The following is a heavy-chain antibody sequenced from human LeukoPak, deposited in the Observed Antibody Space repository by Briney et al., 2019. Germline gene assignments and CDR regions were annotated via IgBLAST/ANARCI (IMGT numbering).Heavy chain of an antibody. CDR2: ISAYNGDT. J-gene: IGHJ2*01. CDR1: GFIFTKHG. Sequence: ASVKVSCKTSGFIFTKHGISWVRQAPGQGLEWMGWISAYNGDTRYAQKFQDRVTMTTDTSTSTAYMELRSLRSDDTAVYYCARRTGWDWYFDLWGRGTLVTVSS. V-gene: IGHV1-18*01. D-gene: IGHD1-14*01. CDR3: ARRTGWDWYFDL.